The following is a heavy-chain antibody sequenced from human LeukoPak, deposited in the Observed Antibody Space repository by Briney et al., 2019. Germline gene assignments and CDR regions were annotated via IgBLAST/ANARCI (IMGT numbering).Heavy chain of an antibody. CDR2: IYYSGST. D-gene: IGHD3-3*01. Sequence: SETLSLTCAVYGGSFSGYYWSWIRQPPGKGLEWIGYIYYSGSTNYNPSLKSRVTISVDTSKNQFSLKLSSVTAADTAVYYCARSDPSITIFGEHYGMDVWGQGTTVTVSS. J-gene: IGHJ6*02. V-gene: IGHV4-59*08. CDR3: ARSDPSITIFGEHYGMDV. CDR1: GGSFSGYY.